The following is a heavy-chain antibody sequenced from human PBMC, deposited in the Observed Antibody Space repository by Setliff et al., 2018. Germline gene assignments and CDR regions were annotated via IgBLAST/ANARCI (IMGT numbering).Heavy chain of an antibody. CDR3: ATPGRDDLDSPFEPFDI. D-gene: IGHD3-3*01. Sequence: NPSETLSLTCAVSGASINSGHYWGWIRQPPGKGLEWIATIYHRGRKYYNPSLQSRVSVSLDTPKNHFSLRLTSMTAADTAVYYCATPGRDDLDSPFEPFDIWGQGTMVTVSS. J-gene: IGHJ3*02. CDR2: IYHRGRK. V-gene: IGHV4-38-2*01. CDR1: GASINSGHY.